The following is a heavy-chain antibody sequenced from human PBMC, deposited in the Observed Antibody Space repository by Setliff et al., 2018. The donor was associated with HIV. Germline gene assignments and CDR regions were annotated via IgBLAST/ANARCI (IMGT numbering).Heavy chain of an antibody. J-gene: IGHJ4*02. CDR2: INHSGNT. V-gene: IGHV4-34*01. D-gene: IGHD5-18*01. Sequence: SETLSLTCDVYSGSFSTYYWTWIRQPPGKGLEGIGEINHSGNTNYNPSLKSQVTMSVYTSKNQFSLKLNSVTAADTAVYYCARMDTSYRSFEYWGQGTLVTVSS. CDR1: SGSFSTYY. CDR3: ARMDTSYRSFEY.